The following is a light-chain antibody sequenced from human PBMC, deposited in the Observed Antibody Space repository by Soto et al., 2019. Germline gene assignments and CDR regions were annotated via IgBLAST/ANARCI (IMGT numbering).Light chain of an antibody. CDR3: QQSYSTPR. CDR2: AAS. CDR1: QSISSY. J-gene: IGKJ4*01. Sequence: DIQMTQAASSLSASVGDRVTITCRASQSISSYLNWYQQKPGKAPKLLIYAASSLQSGVPSRFSGSGSGTDFTLTISSLQPEDFATYYCQQSYSTPRFGGGTKVDIK. V-gene: IGKV1-39*01.